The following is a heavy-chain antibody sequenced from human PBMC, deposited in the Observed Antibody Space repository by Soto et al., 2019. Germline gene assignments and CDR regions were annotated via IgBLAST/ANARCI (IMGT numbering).Heavy chain of an antibody. CDR1: GGSISSSSYY. CDR3: ATRGSGSWVFDY. J-gene: IGHJ4*02. Sequence: QLQLQESGPGLVKPSETLSLTCTVSGGSISSSSYYWGWIRQPPGKGLEWIGSIYYSGSTYFYNPSLKSRVTISVDTSKSQFSLKLSSVTAADTAVYYCATRGSGSWVFDYWGQGTLVTVSS. V-gene: IGHV4-39*01. CDR2: IYYSGST. D-gene: IGHD3-10*01.